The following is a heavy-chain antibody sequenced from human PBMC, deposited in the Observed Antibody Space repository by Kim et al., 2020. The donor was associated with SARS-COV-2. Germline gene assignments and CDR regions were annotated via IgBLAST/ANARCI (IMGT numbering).Heavy chain of an antibody. D-gene: IGHD3-10*01. Sequence: NYNPSLKRRVTISVDTSKNQFSLKLSSVTAADTAVYYCARDRGGGDAFDIWGQGTMVTVSS. CDR3: ARDRGGGDAFDI. J-gene: IGHJ3*02. V-gene: IGHV4-59*01.